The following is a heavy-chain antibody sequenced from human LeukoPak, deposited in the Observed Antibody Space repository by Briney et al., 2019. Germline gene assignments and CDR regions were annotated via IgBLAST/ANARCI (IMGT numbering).Heavy chain of an antibody. D-gene: IGHD3-22*01. CDR3: ARPYYYDSRIDP. J-gene: IGHJ5*02. CDR1: GASIISDTYY. CDR2: IYYSGST. V-gene: IGHV4-39*07. Sequence: SETLSLTCTVSGASIISDTYYWGWIRQPPGKGLEWIGSIYYSGSTYYSPSLKSWVTMSVDTSTNQFSLKLISVTAADTAVYYCARPYYYDSRIDPWGQGTLVTVSS.